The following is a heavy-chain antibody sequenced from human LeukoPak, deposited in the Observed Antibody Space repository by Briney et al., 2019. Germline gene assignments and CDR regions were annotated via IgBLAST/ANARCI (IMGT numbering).Heavy chain of an antibody. CDR1: GGSFSGYY. CDR2: INHSGST. CDR3: ARGLRGSNWFDP. V-gene: IGHV4-34*01. J-gene: IGHJ5*02. Sequence: SETLSLTCAVYGGSFSGYYWSWIRQPPGKGREWIGEINHSGSTNYNPSLKSRVTISVDTSKNQFSLKLSSVTAADTAVYYCARGLRGSNWFDPWGQGTLVTVSS.